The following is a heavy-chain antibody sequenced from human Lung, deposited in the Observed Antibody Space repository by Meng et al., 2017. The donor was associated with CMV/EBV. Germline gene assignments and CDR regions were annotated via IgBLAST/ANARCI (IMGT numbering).Heavy chain of an antibody. V-gene: IGHV3-23*01. CDR1: GFTFSHFS. Sequence: GGSLRLXCAGSGFTFSHFSMNWVRQAPGGGLEWVSAISGTGDGAYFADPVKGRFTISRDNSKSTLYLEMNSLRAENTAVYDCAIDNEWFRYCSGGTCYRLDYWGQGXLVTVSS. D-gene: IGHD2-15*01. CDR2: ISGTGDGA. CDR3: AIDNEWFRYCSGGTCYRLDY. J-gene: IGHJ4*02.